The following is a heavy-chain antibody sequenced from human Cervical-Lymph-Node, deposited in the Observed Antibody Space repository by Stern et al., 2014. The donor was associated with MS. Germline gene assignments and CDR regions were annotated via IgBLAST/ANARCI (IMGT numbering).Heavy chain of an antibody. Sequence: QITLKESGPALVKPTQTLTLTCTFSGFSLSTSGMCVSWIRQPPGKALEWLALIDWDDDKYYSTSLKTRLTISKDTSKNQVVITMTNMDPVDTATYYCARIRAVAGTGTGYFFDYWGQGTLVTVSS. V-gene: IGHV2-70*01. CDR3: ARIRAVAGTGTGYFFDY. CDR1: GFSLSTSGMC. J-gene: IGHJ4*02. CDR2: IDWDDDK. D-gene: IGHD6-19*01.